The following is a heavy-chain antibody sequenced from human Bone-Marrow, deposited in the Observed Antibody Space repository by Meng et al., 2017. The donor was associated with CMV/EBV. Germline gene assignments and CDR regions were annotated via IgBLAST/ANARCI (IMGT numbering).Heavy chain of an antibody. V-gene: IGHV3-33*01. CDR1: GFTFSSYG. CDR3: ARDYLVVVPAAVYYYYYGMDV. J-gene: IGHJ6*02. Sequence: GESLKISCAASGFTFSSYGMHWVRQAPGKGLEWVAVIWYDGSNKYYADSVKGRFTISRDNSKNTLYLQMNSLRAEDTAVYYCARDYLVVVPAAVYYYYYGMDVWGQGTTVTVSS. D-gene: IGHD2-2*01. CDR2: IWYDGSNK.